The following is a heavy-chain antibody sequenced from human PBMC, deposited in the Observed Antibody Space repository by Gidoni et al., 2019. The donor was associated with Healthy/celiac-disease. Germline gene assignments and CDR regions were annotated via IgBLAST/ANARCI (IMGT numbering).Heavy chain of an antibody. J-gene: IGHJ6*02. CDR2: INHSGST. V-gene: IGHV4-34*01. CDR1: GGSFSGYY. Sequence: QVQLQQWGAGLLQPSETLSLTCAVYGGSFSGYYWSWIRQPPGKGLEWIGEINHSGSTNYNPSLKSRVTISVDTSKNQFSLKLSSVTAADTAVYYCARGSRFYDFWSGYKAPNYYGMDVWGQGTTVTVSS. CDR3: ARGSRFYDFWSGYKAPNYYGMDV. D-gene: IGHD3-3*01.